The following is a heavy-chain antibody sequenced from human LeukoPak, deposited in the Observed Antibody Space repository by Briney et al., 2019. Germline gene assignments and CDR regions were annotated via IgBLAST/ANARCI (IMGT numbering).Heavy chain of an antibody. CDR2: ISRTGSTV. J-gene: IGHJ3*02. CDR3: ARGDAFDI. Sequence: GGSLRLPCAASGFTFSDSDMSWVRQASGKGLEWVSYISRTGSTVYYPDSVKGRFTISRDNAKNSLFLQMNSLRAEDTAVYYCARGDAFDIWGQGAMVTVSS. V-gene: IGHV3-11*01. CDR1: GFTFSDSD. D-gene: IGHD3-10*01.